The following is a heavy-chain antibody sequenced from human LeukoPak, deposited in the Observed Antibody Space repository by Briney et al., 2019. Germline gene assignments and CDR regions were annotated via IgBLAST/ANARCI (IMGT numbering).Heavy chain of an antibody. CDR2: ISYDGSNK. V-gene: IGHV3-30*04. CDR1: GFTFSSYA. D-gene: IGHD4-17*01. J-gene: IGHJ3*02. Sequence: PGGSLRLSCAASGFTFSSYAMHWVRQAPGKGLEWVAVISYDGSNKYYADSVKGRFTISRDNSKNTLYLQMNSLRAEDTAVYYCASKSYGDYGSYAFDIWGQGTMVTVSS. CDR3: ASKSYGDYGSYAFDI.